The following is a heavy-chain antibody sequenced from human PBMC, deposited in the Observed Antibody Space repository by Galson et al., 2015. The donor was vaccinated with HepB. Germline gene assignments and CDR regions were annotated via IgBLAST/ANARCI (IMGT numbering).Heavy chain of an antibody. Sequence: SLRLSCAASGFTFSSYAMHWVRQAPGKGLEWMAVISYDGSNKYYADSVKGRSTVSRDNSKNTLYLQMNSLRAEDTAVYYCARDGKRYYDFWSGYSNWFDPWGQGTLVTVAS. J-gene: IGHJ5*02. CDR2: ISYDGSNK. CDR1: GFTFSSYA. V-gene: IGHV3-30-3*01. D-gene: IGHD3-3*01. CDR3: ARDGKRYYDFWSGYSNWFDP.